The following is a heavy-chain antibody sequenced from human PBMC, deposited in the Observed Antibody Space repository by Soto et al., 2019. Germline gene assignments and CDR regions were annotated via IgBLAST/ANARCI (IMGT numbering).Heavy chain of an antibody. CDR3: ARVSGGYDILTGHNYFDP. Sequence: SETLSLTCTVSGGSINSGPYYWSWIRQHPGKRLECIGNIYYSGGTYYNPSLESRVTISVDTSKNQFSLKLSSVTAADTAVYYCARVSGGYDILTGHNYFDPWGQGTLVTVSS. J-gene: IGHJ5*02. V-gene: IGHV4-31*03. CDR2: IYYSGGT. D-gene: IGHD3-9*01. CDR1: GGSINSGPYY.